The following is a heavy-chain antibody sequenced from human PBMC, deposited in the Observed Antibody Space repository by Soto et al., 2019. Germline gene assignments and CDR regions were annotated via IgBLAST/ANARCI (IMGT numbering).Heavy chain of an antibody. V-gene: IGHV1-69*04. CDR2: ISPIHGIT. CDR3: ARHSTILSGFYYYMDV. CDR1: GYTFTSYG. Sequence: SVKVSCKASGYTFTSYGISWVRQAPGQGLEWMGRISPIHGITNYAQTFQGRVTFTADTSTSTAYMELSSLKSEDTAVYYCARHSTILSGFYYYMDVWGKGTTVTV. J-gene: IGHJ6*03. D-gene: IGHD3-3*01.